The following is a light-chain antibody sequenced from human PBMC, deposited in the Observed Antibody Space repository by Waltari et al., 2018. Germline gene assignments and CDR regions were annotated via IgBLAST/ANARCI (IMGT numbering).Light chain of an antibody. V-gene: IGKV1-5*03. Sequence: DIQMTQSPSTLSASLGDRVTISCRASQSVGSWLAWYQVKPGKVPKLLISQTSILEDGVSSRFRGSGSGTDFTLTMDSLEPDDFATYYCQKYKTYFFGQGTRLEI. CDR2: QTS. CDR3: QKYKTYF. CDR1: QSVGSW. J-gene: IGKJ2*01.